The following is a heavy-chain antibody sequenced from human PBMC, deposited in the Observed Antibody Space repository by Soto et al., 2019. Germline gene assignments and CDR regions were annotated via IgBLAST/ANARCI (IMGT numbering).Heavy chain of an antibody. J-gene: IGHJ4*02. D-gene: IGHD1-26*01. V-gene: IGHV3-30*18. CDR2: ISYEGSNT. CDR1: GFKFSNYG. Sequence: HPEVSLRRSFLPSGFKFSNYGMHRLRQAPGKGLEWVAIISYEGSNTYYADSVKGRFTISRDNSKSTLYLQMNSLRAEDTSVYYCAKEGGLSGSYYISSSYYFDYWGQGP. CDR3: AKEGGLSGSYYISSSYYFDY.